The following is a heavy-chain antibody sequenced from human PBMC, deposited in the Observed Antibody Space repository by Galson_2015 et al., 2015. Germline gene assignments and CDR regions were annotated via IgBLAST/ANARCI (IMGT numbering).Heavy chain of an antibody. V-gene: IGHV3-48*01. CDR1: GFTFSTYN. CDR2: ITGSSSTR. CDR3: ARRAKRSDAFDV. Sequence: SLRLSCAASGFTFSTYNMIWVRQAPGKGLGYVSYITGSSSTRHYADSVKGRFTISRDNAKNSLYLRMNSLKGEDTAVYYCARRAKRSDAFDVWGQGTMVTVSS. J-gene: IGHJ3*01.